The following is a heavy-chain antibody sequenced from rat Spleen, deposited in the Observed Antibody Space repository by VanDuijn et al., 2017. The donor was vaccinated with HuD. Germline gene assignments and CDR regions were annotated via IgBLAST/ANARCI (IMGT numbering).Heavy chain of an antibody. CDR2: ISYDGSST. V-gene: IGHV5-29*01. CDR3: ASVTAFDY. CDR1: GFTFSNYG. J-gene: IGHJ2*01. Sequence: EVQLVESDGGLVQPGRSLKLSCAASGFTFSNYGMAWVRQAPTKGLEWVATISYDGSSTYYRDSVKGRFTISRDNAKSTLYLQMDSLRSEDTATYYCASVTAFDYWGQGVMVTVSS.